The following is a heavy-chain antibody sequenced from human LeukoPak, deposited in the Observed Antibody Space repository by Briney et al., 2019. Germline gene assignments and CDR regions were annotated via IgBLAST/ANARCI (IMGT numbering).Heavy chain of an antibody. Sequence: GGSLRLSCTASGFTFSSTGMHWVRQAPGKGLEWVSYIRYDGNNKYYGDSVKGRLTVSRDNSRNTLYLQMNSLRVEDTAVYYCARTYNPDYWGQGTLVTVSS. J-gene: IGHJ4*02. CDR3: ARTYNPDY. D-gene: IGHD1-14*01. CDR2: IRYDGNNK. CDR1: GFTFSSTG. V-gene: IGHV3-30*02.